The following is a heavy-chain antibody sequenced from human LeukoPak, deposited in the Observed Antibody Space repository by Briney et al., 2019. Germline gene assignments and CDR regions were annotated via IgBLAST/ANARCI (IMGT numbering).Heavy chain of an antibody. CDR1: GFTFNNYG. CDR2: VSDDGRNK. V-gene: IGHV3-30*18. D-gene: IGHD6-13*01. Sequence: GGSLRLSCAASGFTFNNYGMHYVRQAPGKGLEWVAVVSDDGRNKNYADSVKGRFTISRDSSNNTLYLQMNSLRAEDTGVYFCAKDRETTASGTFDFRGQGTLVTVSS. J-gene: IGHJ4*02. CDR3: AKDRETTASGTFDF.